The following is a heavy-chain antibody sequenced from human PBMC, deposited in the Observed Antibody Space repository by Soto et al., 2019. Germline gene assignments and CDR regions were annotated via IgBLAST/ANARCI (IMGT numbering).Heavy chain of an antibody. Sequence: GESLKISCKGSGYSFTSYWIGWVRQMPGKGLEWMGIIYPGDSDTRYSPSFQGQVTISADKSISTAYLQWSSLKASDTAMYYCARHNSEPLLWVGEFYYGMDVWGQGTTVTVSS. CDR1: GYSFTSYW. D-gene: IGHD3-10*01. V-gene: IGHV5-51*01. CDR3: ARHNSEPLLWVGEFYYGMDV. CDR2: IYPGDSDT. J-gene: IGHJ6*02.